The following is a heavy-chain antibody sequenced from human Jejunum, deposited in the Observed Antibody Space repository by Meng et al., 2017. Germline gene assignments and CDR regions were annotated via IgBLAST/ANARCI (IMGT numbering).Heavy chain of an antibody. V-gene: IGHV4-39*07. CDR3: ARVGLGWSGFDS. CDR2: ISYSGST. Sequence: QLQLQESGPGLVKPSETLALTCTVSGGSISSSYYYWGWIRQPPGKGLDWTGTISYSGSTYYNPSLTSRVTISMDTSKNQFSLQLSSVTAADTAIYYCARVGLGWSGFDSWGQGSLVTVSS. CDR1: GGSISSSYYY. J-gene: IGHJ4*02. D-gene: IGHD6-19*01.